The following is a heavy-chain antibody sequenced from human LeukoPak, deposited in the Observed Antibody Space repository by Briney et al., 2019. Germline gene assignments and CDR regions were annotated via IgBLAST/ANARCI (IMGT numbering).Heavy chain of an antibody. V-gene: IGHV3-30*02. D-gene: IGHD3-22*01. CDR3: AKEAEDGYYYSSNFDY. CDR1: GFTFSSYG. J-gene: IGHJ4*02. CDR2: IRYDGSNK. Sequence: GGSLRLSCAASGFTFSSYGMHWVRQAPGKGLEWVTFIRYDGSNKYYADSAKGRFTISRDNSKNTLYLQMNSLRAEDTAVYYCAKEAEDGYYYSSNFDYWGQGTLVTVSS.